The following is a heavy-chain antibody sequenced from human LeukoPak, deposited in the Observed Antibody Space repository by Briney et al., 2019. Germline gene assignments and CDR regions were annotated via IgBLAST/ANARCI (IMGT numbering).Heavy chain of an antibody. Sequence: SGGSLRLSCAASELTFTSYAMSWVRQSPGKGLDWVSLISGSGGTTYYADSVKGRFTISRDNSKNTLYLQMNSLRAEDTAVYYCARGNYDSSGYLDYWGQGTLVTVSS. CDR1: ELTFTSYA. CDR3: ARGNYDSSGYLDY. V-gene: IGHV3-23*01. CDR2: ISGSGGTT. D-gene: IGHD3-22*01. J-gene: IGHJ4*02.